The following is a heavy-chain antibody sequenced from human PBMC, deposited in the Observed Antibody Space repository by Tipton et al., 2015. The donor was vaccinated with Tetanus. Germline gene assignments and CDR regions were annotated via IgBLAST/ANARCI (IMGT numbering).Heavy chain of an antibody. CDR3: ARGRQRLVPAGFDL. CDR1: GGTFNNYF. CDR2: INYDGST. Sequence: LRLSCAVYGGTFNNYFWTWIRQPPGKGLEWIGEINYDGSTNYSPSLKSRVTLSLDTTKKQVSLKLSSVTAADSAVYYCARGRQRLVPAGFDLWGQGTLVTVSS. V-gene: IGHV4-34*01. D-gene: IGHD6-13*01. J-gene: IGHJ5*02.